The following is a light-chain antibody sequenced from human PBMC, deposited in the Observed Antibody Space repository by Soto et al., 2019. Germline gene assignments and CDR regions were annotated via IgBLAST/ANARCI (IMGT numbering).Light chain of an antibody. CDR2: DAS. CDR3: YQYARSPQT. CDR1: QSVAKNY. V-gene: IGKV3-20*01. Sequence: EIVLTQSPGTLSLSPGERATLSCRASQSVAKNYLAWYQQEAGQAPRLLIYDASSRATGIPDRFSGSGSGTDFTLTISRLEPEDFAVYYCYQYARSPQTFGQATKVEIK. J-gene: IGKJ1*01.